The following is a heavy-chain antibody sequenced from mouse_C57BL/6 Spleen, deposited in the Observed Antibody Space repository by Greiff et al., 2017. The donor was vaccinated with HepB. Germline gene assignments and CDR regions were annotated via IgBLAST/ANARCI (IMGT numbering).Heavy chain of an antibody. J-gene: IGHJ1*03. CDR2: IWSGGST. CDR3: ALTGTDWYFDV. Sequence: VKVVESGPGLVQPSQSLSITCTVSGFSLTSYGVHWVRQSPGKGLEWLGVIWSGGSTDYNAAFISRLSISKDNSKSQVFFKMNSLQADDTAIYYCALTGTDWYFDVWGTGTTVTVSS. V-gene: IGHV2-2*01. CDR1: GFSLTSYG. D-gene: IGHD4-1*01.